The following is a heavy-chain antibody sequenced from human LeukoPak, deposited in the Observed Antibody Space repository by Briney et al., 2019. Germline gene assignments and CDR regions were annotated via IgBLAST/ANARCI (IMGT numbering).Heavy chain of an antibody. J-gene: IGHJ4*02. V-gene: IGHV1-46*01. CDR3: ARSFITGTTREYYFDY. CDR1: GYTFTSYY. Sequence: GASVKVSCKASGYTFTSYYMHWVRQAPGQGLEWMGIINPSGGSTSYAQKFQGRVTMTRDTSTSTVYMELSSLRSEDTAVYYCARSFITGTTREYYFDYWGQGTLVTVSS. CDR2: INPSGGST. D-gene: IGHD1-7*01.